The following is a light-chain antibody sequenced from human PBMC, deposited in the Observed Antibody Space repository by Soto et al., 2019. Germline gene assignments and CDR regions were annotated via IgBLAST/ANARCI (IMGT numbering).Light chain of an antibody. J-gene: IGLJ1*01. CDR1: SSDVGSYNL. Sequence: QSVLTQPASVSGSPGQSITISCTGASSDVGSYNLVSWYQQHPGKAPKLMVYEVSKRPSGVSNRFSGSKSGNTASLTISGLQAEDEADYYCCSYPRTSTYVFGSGPKFTVL. CDR2: EVS. CDR3: CSYPRTSTYV. V-gene: IGLV2-23*02.